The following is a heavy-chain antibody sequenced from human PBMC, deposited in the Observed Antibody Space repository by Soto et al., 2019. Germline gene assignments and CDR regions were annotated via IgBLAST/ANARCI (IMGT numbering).Heavy chain of an antibody. CDR1: GFTLSCCG. V-gene: IGHV3-30*18. J-gene: IGHJ4*01. CDR3: AKESSSGYYRTADY. D-gene: IGHD3-22*01. Sequence: QVQLVESGGGVVQPGTSLRLSCAASGFTLSCCGMHWVRHAPGKGLEWVAVTTYDERDTHYADSVKGRFTISRDKSKNTVDLQMNSLTVEDTGIYYCAKESSSGYYRTADYWGHGTLVFVST. CDR2: TTYDERDT.